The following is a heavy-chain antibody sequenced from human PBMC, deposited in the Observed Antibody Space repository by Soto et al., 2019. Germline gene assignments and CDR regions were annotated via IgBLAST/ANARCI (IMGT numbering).Heavy chain of an antibody. V-gene: IGHV4-34*02. J-gene: IGHJ6*02. CDR1: GGSFDDFY. D-gene: IGHD3-10*01. Sequence: QVQLQRWGAGLLRPSETLSLTCAFYGGSFDDFYWSWVRQSPGKGLEWDGEISNDGGTNYSPSLASRVAISGDTSKNQFSLHLRSVTAADTGLYYCARGQLVWYGDLTPYHRDLDVWGQGTTVTVSS. CDR3: ARGQLVWYGDLTPYHRDLDV. CDR2: ISNDGGT.